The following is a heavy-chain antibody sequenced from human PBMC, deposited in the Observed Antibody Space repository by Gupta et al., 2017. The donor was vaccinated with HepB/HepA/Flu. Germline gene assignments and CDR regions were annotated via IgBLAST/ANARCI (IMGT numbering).Heavy chain of an antibody. V-gene: IGHV3-48*02. CDR3: ATNGTTVTTAQFPAFDI. Sequence: EVQLVESGGRLVQPGGPLRLACTVSGVTFNTYNMTWVRQAPGKGLQWLSYISSSGNSVLYTDSVKGRFTISRDNAKNSLNLQMSNVRDEDTAVYYCATNGTTVTTAQFPAFDIWGQGTMVTISS. D-gene: IGHD4-17*01. CDR2: ISSSGNSV. J-gene: IGHJ3*02. CDR1: GVTFNTYN.